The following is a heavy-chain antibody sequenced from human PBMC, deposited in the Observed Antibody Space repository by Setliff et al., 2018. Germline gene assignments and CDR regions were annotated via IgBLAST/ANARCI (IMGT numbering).Heavy chain of an antibody. CDR3: ARSYYDSSGYYHPAFDY. CDR2: IIPIFGTA. V-gene: IGHV1-69*05. CDR1: GYAFTSYG. J-gene: IGHJ4*02. D-gene: IGHD3-22*01. Sequence: GASVKVSCKASGYAFTSYGISWVRQAPGQGLEWMGGIIPIFGTANYAQKFQGRVTITTDESTSTAYMELSSLRSEDTAVYYCARSYYDSSGYYHPAFDYWGQGTLVTVS.